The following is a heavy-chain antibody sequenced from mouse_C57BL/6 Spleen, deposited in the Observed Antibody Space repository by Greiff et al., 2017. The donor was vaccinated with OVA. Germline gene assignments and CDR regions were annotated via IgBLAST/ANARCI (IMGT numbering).Heavy chain of an antibody. J-gene: IGHJ4*01. V-gene: IGHV1-81*01. D-gene: IGHD2-3*01. CDR1: GYTFTSYG. CDR3: AIRGDGYYYAMDY. CDR2: IYPRSGNT. Sequence: QVQLQQSGAELARPGASVKLSCKASGYTFTSYGISWVKQRPGQGLEWIGEIYPRSGNTYYNEKFKGKATLTADKSSSTAYMELRSLTSEDSAVYFCAIRGDGYYYAMDYWGQGTSVTVSS.